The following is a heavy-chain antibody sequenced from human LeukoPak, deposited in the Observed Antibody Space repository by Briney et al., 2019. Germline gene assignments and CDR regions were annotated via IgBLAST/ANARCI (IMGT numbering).Heavy chain of an antibody. V-gene: IGHV3-7*01. J-gene: IGHJ3*02. CDR3: ARDLEDSSPFGAFDM. D-gene: IGHD3-22*01. CDR1: GFTFSSYW. CDR2: IKQDGSEK. Sequence: GGSLRLSCAASGFTFSSYWMSWVRQAPGKGLEWLANIKQDGSEKYYVDSVKGRFTISRDNSKNTLYLQMNSLRAEDTAVYYCARDLEDSSPFGAFDMWGQGTMVTVSS.